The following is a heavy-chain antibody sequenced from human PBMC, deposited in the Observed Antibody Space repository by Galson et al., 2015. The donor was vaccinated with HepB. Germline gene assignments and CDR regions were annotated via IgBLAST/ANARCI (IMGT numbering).Heavy chain of an antibody. V-gene: IGHV4-59*01. CDR2: VYYTGNS. J-gene: IGHJ5*02. Sequence: ETLSLTCTVSGDSLNSFYWSWLRQSPGRGLEWIGYVYYTGNSSYNPSLKSRVAISVDMSKQEFSLSLTSVTVADTAIYYCARSGSPLHPLDLWGQGNPVTVSS. CDR3: ARSGSPLHPLDL. CDR1: GDSLNSFY. D-gene: IGHD1-26*01.